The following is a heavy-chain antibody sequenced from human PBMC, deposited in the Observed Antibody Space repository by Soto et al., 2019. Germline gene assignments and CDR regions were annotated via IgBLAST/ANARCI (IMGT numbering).Heavy chain of an antibody. CDR3: ARERESGTYYDTHPHYFDY. V-gene: IGHV1-69*04. CDR2: IIPIIGRA. J-gene: IGHJ4*02. D-gene: IGHD3-9*01. CDR1: GYTFTDYY. Sequence: SVKVSCKASGYTFTDYYMHWVRQAPGQGLEWMGRIIPIIGRANYAQKFQGRVTITADKSTSTAYMELSSLRSEDTAVYYCARERESGTYYDTHPHYFDYWGQGTLVTVSS.